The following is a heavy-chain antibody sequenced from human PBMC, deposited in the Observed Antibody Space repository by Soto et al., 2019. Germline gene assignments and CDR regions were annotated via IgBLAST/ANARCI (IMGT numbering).Heavy chain of an antibody. CDR2: IYHGGTT. CDR3: GRVHFMAVPCGTLDY. D-gene: IGHD3-3*02. Sequence: PSETLSLTCTVSGYSLSSGSYWAWIRQPPGNGPEWIASIYHGGTTFYNPSLKSRITISFDTSTNQFSLKLTSVTAADTAVYSFGRVHFMAVPCGTLDYWGHGTLVTVSS. CDR1: GYSLSSGSY. J-gene: IGHJ4*01. V-gene: IGHV4-38-2*02.